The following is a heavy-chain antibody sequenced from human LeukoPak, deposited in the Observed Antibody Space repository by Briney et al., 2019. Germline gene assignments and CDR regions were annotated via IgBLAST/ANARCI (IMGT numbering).Heavy chain of an antibody. CDR2: IIPILGIA. CDR1: GGTFSSYT. D-gene: IGHD3-3*01. CDR3: ARSAYYDFWSGYFDYYYMDV. J-gene: IGHJ6*03. Sequence: SAKVSCKASGGTFSSYTISWVRQAPGQGLEWMGRIIPILGIANYAQKFQGRVTITADKSTSTAYMELSSLRSEDTAVYYCARSAYYDFWSGYFDYYYMDVWGKGTTVTVSS. V-gene: IGHV1-69*02.